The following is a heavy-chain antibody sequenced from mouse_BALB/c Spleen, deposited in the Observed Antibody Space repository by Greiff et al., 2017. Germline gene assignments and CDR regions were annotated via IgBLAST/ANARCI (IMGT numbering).Heavy chain of an antibody. V-gene: IGHV5-9-3*01. CDR1: GFTFSSYA. CDR2: ISSGGGYT. CDR3: ARQGDY. Sequence: EVMLVESGGGLVKPGGSLKLSCAASGFTFSSYAMSWVRQTPEKRLEWVATISSGGGYTYYPDSVKGRFTISRDNAKNTLYLQMSSLRSEDTAMYYCARQGDYWGQGTTLTVSS. J-gene: IGHJ2*01.